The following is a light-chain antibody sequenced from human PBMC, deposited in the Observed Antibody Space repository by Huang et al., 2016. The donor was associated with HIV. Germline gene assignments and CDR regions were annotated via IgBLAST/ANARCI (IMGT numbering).Light chain of an antibody. CDR3: QQYNDFRST. CDR2: AAS. Sequence: TLMTQSPVTLSVSQGDRASLSCRSSQIVSSHLAWYQQKPGQAPRLLIYAASTRATGVPARFSGSGAGTEFTLTINTLQSEDSAVYYCQQYNDFRSTFGPGTRVEIK. CDR1: QIVSSH. J-gene: IGKJ3*01. V-gene: IGKV3-15*01.